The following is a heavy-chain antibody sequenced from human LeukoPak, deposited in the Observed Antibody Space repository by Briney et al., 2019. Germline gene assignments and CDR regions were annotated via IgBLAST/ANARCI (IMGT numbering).Heavy chain of an antibody. V-gene: IGHV4-61*02. J-gene: IGHJ4*02. CDR2: IYTSGST. Sequence: SETLSLTCTVSGGSISSGSYYWSWIRQPAGKGLEWIGRIYTSGSTNYNPSLKSRVTISVDTSKNQFSLKLSSVTAADTAVYYCARLSYSSSWPLDYWGQGTLVTVSS. D-gene: IGHD6-13*01. CDR3: ARLSYSSSWPLDY. CDR1: GGSISSGSYY.